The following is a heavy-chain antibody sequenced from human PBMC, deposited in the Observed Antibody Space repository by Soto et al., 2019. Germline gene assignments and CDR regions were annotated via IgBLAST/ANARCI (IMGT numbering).Heavy chain of an antibody. CDR2: ISSSSSYI. D-gene: IGHD3-22*01. CDR1: GFTFSTYS. V-gene: IGHV3-21*01. CDR3: ARVVDYYDPYYYYGMDV. J-gene: IGHJ6*02. Sequence: EVQLVESGGGLVKPGGSLRLSCAASGFTFSTYSMNCVRQAPGKGLEWVSSISSSSSYIYYADSVKGRFTISRDNAKNSLYLQRNSLRADDTAVYYCARVVDYYDPYYYYGMDVWCQGTTVTVSS.